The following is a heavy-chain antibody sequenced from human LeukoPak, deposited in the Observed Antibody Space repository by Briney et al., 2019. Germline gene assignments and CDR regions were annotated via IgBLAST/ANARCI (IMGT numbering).Heavy chain of an antibody. V-gene: IGHV4-59*12. Sequence: PSETLSLTCTVSGGSISSYYWSWIRQPPGKGLEWIGCIYYSGSTNYNPSFKSRVTISVDTSKNQFSLKLSSVTAADTAVYYCARRGSGSYYNLKYYFDYWGQGTLVTVSS. D-gene: IGHD3-10*01. CDR3: ARRGSGSYYNLKYYFDY. CDR2: IYYSGST. CDR1: GGSISSYY. J-gene: IGHJ4*02.